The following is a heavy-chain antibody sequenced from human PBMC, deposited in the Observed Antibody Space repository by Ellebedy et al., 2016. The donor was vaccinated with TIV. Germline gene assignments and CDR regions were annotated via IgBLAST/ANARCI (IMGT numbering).Heavy chain of an antibody. J-gene: IGHJ5*02. V-gene: IGHV4-39*07. CDR3: ARDPALPRGRFDT. Sequence: MPSETLSLTCTVFGGSISNSDYYWNWIRQPPGKGLEWIGSIYYSGSAYYNPSLKSRVTVSVDTSKNQFSLNLSSVTAADTAVYYCARDPALPRGRFDTWGQGTLVTVSS. CDR2: IYYSGSA. CDR1: GGSISNSDYY.